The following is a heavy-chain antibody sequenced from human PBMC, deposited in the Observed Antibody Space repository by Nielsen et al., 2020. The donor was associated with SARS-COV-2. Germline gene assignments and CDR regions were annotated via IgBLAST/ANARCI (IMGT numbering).Heavy chain of an antibody. D-gene: IGHD3-10*01. CDR3: AKAITMVRGVIPYYYYGMDV. Sequence: WIRQPPGKGLEWVAVISYDGSNKYYADSVKGRFTISRDNSKNTLYLQMNSLRAEDTAVYYCAKAITMVRGVIPYYYYGMDVWGQGTMVTVSS. J-gene: IGHJ6*02. CDR2: ISYDGSNK. V-gene: IGHV3-30*18.